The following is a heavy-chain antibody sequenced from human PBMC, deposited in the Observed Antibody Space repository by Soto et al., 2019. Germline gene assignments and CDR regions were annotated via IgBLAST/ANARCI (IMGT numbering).Heavy chain of an antibody. J-gene: IGHJ4*01. V-gene: IGHV4-4*02. D-gene: IGHD3-22*01. CDR3: ARSRGYYDTSGYYYY. CDR2: IYHGGST. CDR1: GGYISSSTW. Sequence: QVQLQEAGPGLVKPSGTLSLTCAVSGGYISSSTWWSWVRQPTGKGLEWIGDIYHGGSTHNNPSLKIRVTISVDQSKTHFSLKLSSVTAADTAVYYCARSRGYYDTSGYYYYWGHGTLVTVSS.